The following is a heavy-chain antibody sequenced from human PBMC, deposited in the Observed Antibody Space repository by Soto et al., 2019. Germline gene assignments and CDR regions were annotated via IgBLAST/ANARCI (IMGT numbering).Heavy chain of an antibody. CDR2: IRGSCSYK. Sequence: ESGGGLVKHGGSLRLSCAASGFTFSDYYMSWIRQAPGKGLEWISYIRGSCSYKNYADSVMGRFTISGDNAKNSLYLQMNSLRAEDTAVYYCARETRRYDFWSGYYTDYYYYGMDVWGQGTTVTVSS. V-gene: IGHV3-11*06. D-gene: IGHD3-3*01. J-gene: IGHJ6*02. CDR3: ARETRRYDFWSGYYTDYYYYGMDV. CDR1: GFTFSDYY.